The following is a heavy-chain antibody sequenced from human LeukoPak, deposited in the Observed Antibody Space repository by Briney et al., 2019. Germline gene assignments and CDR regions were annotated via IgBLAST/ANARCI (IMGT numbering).Heavy chain of an antibody. CDR2: TSAYNGNT. CDR1: GYTFTSYG. D-gene: IGHD3-9*01. V-gene: IGHV1-18*04. Sequence: ASVKVSCKASGYTFTSYGISWVRQAPGQGLEWMGWTSAYNGNTNYAQKLQGRVTMTTDTSTSTAYMELRSLRSDDTAVYYCARATGLAGRRLVKWSTPFDYWGQGTLVTVSS. CDR3: ARATGLAGRRLVKWSTPFDY. J-gene: IGHJ4*02.